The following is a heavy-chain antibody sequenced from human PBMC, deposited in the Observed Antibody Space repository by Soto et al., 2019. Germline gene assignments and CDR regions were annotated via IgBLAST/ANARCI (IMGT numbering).Heavy chain of an antibody. J-gene: IGHJ6*03. D-gene: IGHD4-17*01. V-gene: IGHV4-34*01. CDR2: INHSGST. CDR1: GGSFSGYY. CDR3: ARGRVLTTVTTHYYYYYMDV. Sequence: SETLSLTCAVYGGSFSGYYWSWIRQPPGKGLEWIGEINHSGSTNYNPSLKSRVTISVDTSKNQFSLKLGSVTAADTAVYYCARGRVLTTVTTHYYYYYMDVWGKGTTVTVSS.